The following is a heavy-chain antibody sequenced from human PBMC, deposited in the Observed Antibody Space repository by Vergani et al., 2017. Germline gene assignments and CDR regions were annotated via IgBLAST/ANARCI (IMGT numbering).Heavy chain of an antibody. CDR3: TRHVPCGDGACLHFDH. V-gene: IGHV5-51*01. CDR2: IYPGDSEV. CDR1: GYIFSNFW. J-gene: IGHJ4*02. D-gene: IGHD2-21*01. Sequence: EKQLVQSGSETKKPGESLKISCQAFGYIFSNFWIGWVRQRPGRGLEWMGIIYPGDSEVKSNPTFRGQVIFSVDTSVTTAYLQWRSLKASDTAIYYCTRHVPCGDGACLHFDHWGQGTQVTVSS.